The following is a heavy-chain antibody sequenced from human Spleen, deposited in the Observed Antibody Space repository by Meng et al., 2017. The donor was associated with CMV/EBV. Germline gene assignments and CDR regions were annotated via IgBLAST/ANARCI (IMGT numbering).Heavy chain of an antibody. V-gene: IGHV3-73*01. D-gene: IGHD3-3*01. CDR3: ARAYDVWSGRYTGGVDY. J-gene: IGHJ4*02. CDR1: GFIISGSA. Sequence: GGSLRLSCEASGFIISGSAMHWVRQPSGKGLEWVGRIRSKANTYATSYVASVKGRFTISRDDSKNTAYLHMNRLKTEDTAVYYCARAYDVWSGRYTGGVDYWGQGTPVTVSS. CDR2: IRSKANTYAT.